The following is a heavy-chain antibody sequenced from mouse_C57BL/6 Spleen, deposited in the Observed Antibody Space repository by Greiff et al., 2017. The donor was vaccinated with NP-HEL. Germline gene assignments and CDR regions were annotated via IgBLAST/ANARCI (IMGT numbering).Heavy chain of an antibody. V-gene: IGHV5-4*01. Sequence: EVQLVESGGGLVKPGGSLKLSCAASGFTFSSYAMSWVRQTPEKRLEWVATISDGGSYTYYPDNVKGRFTISRDNAKNNLYLQMSHLKSEDTAMYYCARERGGTTVVATNFDYWGQGTTLTVSS. CDR3: ARERGGTTVVATNFDY. D-gene: IGHD1-1*01. J-gene: IGHJ2*01. CDR2: ISDGGSYT. CDR1: GFTFSSYA.